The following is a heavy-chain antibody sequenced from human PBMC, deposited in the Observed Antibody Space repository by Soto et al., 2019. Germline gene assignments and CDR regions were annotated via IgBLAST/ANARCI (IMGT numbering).Heavy chain of an antibody. CDR1: GFTFSSYG. Sequence: HPGGSLRLSCAASGFTFSSYGMHWVRQAPGKGLEWVAVISYDGSNKYYADSVKGRFTISRDNSKNTLYLQMNSLRAEDTAVYYCAKDLKPNKVVTPNGPFDYWGQGTLVTVSS. CDR2: ISYDGSNK. D-gene: IGHD3-22*01. J-gene: IGHJ4*02. CDR3: AKDLKPNKVVTPNGPFDY. V-gene: IGHV3-30*18.